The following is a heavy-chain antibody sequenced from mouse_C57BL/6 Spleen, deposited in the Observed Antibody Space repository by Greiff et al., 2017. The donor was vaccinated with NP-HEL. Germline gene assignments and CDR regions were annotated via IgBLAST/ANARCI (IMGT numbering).Heavy chain of an antibody. V-gene: IGHV5-4*01. J-gene: IGHJ3*01. CDR2: ISDGGSYT. D-gene: IGHD4-1*01. CDR3: ARDGLGLFAY. CDR1: GFTFSSYA. Sequence: EVKLMESGGGLVKPGGSLKLSCAASGFTFSSYAMSWVRQTPEKRLEWVATISDGGSYTYYPDNVKGRFTISRDNAKNNLYLQMSHLKSEDTAMYYCARDGLGLFAYWGQGTLVTVSA.